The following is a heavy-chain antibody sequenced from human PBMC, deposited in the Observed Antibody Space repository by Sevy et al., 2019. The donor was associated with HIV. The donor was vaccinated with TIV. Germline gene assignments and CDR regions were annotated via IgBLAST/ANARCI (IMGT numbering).Heavy chain of an antibody. J-gene: IGHJ4*02. V-gene: IGHV3-23*01. CDR1: GFTFSSYA. CDR3: AKGGLRFLEWLLEDTTFDY. CDR2: ISGSGGST. Sequence: GGSLRLSCAASGFTFSSYAMSWVRQAPGKGLEWVSAISGSGGSTYYADSVKGRFTISRDKSKNTLYLQMNSLRAEDTAVYYCAKGGLRFLEWLLEDTTFDYWGQGTLVTVSS. D-gene: IGHD3-3*01.